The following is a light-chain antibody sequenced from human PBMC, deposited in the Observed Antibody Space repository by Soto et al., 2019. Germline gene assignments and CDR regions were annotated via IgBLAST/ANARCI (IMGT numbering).Light chain of an antibody. CDR2: GAS. Sequence: EIVLAQSPGTLSLSPGERATLSCRASQSVSSSYFAWYQQKPGQAPRLLIYGASSRATGIPDRFSGSGSGTDFTLTISRLEPDDFAVYYCQQYGSSPLYTFGQGTKVEIK. CDR1: QSVSSSY. V-gene: IGKV3-20*01. J-gene: IGKJ2*01. CDR3: QQYGSSPLYT.